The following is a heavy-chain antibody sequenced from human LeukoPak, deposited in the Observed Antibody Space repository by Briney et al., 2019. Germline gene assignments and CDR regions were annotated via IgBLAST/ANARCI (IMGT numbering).Heavy chain of an antibody. CDR2: ISAYNGNT. J-gene: IGHJ4*02. V-gene: IGHV1-18*01. CDR3: ARDARDPNTYSSSWYYREEEDY. CDR1: GYTFTSYG. D-gene: IGHD6-13*01. Sequence: ASVKVSCKASGYTFTSYGISWVRQAPGQGLEWMGWISAYNGNTNYAQKLQGRVTMTTDTSTSTAYMELRSLRSDDTAVYYCARDARDPNTYSSSWYYREEEDYWGQGTLVTVSS.